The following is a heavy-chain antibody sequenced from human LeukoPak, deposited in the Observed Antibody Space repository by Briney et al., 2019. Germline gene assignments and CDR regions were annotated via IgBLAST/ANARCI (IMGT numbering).Heavy chain of an antibody. J-gene: IGHJ4*02. Sequence: GGSLRLSCAASGFTFSSYSMNWVRQAPGKGLEWVSSISSSSSYIYYADSVKGRFTISRDNAKNSLYLQMNSLRAEDAAVYYCARDYYDSSGYFPDWGQGTLVTVSS. CDR2: ISSSSSYI. CDR1: GFTFSSYS. CDR3: ARDYYDSSGYFPD. V-gene: IGHV3-21*01. D-gene: IGHD3-22*01.